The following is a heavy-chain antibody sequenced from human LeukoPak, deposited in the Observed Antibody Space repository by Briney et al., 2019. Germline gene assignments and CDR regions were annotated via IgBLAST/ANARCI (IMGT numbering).Heavy chain of an antibody. CDR2: IDHSESV. CDR3: ARRYSSGFYYFDY. V-gene: IGHV4-34*01. J-gene: IGHJ4*02. D-gene: IGHD6-19*01. CDR1: GGSFSGYY. Sequence: SETLSLTCSVYGGSFSGYYWTWIRQPPGKGLEWIGEIDHSESVNHSPSLKSRLTMSVDTSKSQFSLRLNSVTAADTATYYCARRYSSGFYYFDYWGQGALVTVSS.